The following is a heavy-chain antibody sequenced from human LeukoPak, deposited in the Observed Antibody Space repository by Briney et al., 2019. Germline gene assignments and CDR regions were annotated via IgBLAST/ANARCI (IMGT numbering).Heavy chain of an antibody. V-gene: IGHV4-31*03. CDR3: ARSRATVTTLDY. Sequence: SQTLSLTCTVSGGSISSGGYYWSWIRQHPAKGLEWIGYIYYSGSTYYNPSLKSRVTISVDTSKNQFSLKLSSVTAADTAVYYCARSRATVTTLDYWGQGTLVTVSS. J-gene: IGHJ4*02. CDR2: IYYSGST. CDR1: GGSISSGGYY. D-gene: IGHD4-17*01.